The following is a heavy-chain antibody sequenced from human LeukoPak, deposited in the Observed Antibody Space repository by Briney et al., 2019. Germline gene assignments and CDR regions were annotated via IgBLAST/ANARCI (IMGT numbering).Heavy chain of an antibody. J-gene: IGHJ4*02. CDR1: GGSISSYY. V-gene: IGHV4-59*01. CDR3: ARGRTRYGSGSYYFDY. D-gene: IGHD3-10*01. CDR2: IYYSGST. Sequence: SETLSLTCTVSGGSISSYYWSWIRQPPGKGLEWIGYIYYSGSTNYNPSLKSRVTISVDTSKNQFSLKLSSVAAADTAVYYCARGRTRYGSGSYYFDYWGQGTLVTVSS.